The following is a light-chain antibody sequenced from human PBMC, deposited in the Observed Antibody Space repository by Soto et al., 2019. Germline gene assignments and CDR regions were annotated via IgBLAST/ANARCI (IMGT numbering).Light chain of an antibody. CDR1: QGISNY. CDR2: GAS. J-gene: IGKJ3*01. Sequence: DIQMTQSPSSLSASVGDRVTITCRASQGISNYLAWYQQKPGKVPQLLIYGASTLQSGVPSRFSGSGSGTDVTLTINSRQPEDVATYYCQKYNSAPFTFGTGTKVDIK. CDR3: QKYNSAPFT. V-gene: IGKV1-27*01.